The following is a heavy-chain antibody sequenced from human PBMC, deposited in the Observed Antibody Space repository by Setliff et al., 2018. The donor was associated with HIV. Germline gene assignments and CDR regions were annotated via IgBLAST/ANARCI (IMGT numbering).Heavy chain of an antibody. Sequence: GASVKVSCKASGGTFSSYAISWVRQAPGQGLEWMGGIIPIFGTANYARKFQGRVTITTDESTSTAYMELSSLRSEDTAVYYCRWGPAAIWDAFDIWGQGTMVTVSS. D-gene: IGHD2-2*01. CDR1: GGTFSSYA. V-gene: IGHV1-69*05. CDR2: IIPIFGTA. CDR3: RWGPAAIWDAFDI. J-gene: IGHJ3*02.